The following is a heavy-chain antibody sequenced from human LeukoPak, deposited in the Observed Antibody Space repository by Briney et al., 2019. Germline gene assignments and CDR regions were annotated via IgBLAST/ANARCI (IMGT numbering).Heavy chain of an antibody. CDR1: GGSISSYY. CDR3: ARDVGSSGGPYFDY. V-gene: IGHV4-59*01. Sequence: SETLSLTCTVSGGSISSYYWSWIRQPPGKGLEWIGYIYYSGSTNYNPSLKSRVTISVDTSKNQFSLKLSSVTAADTAVYYCARDVGSSGGPYFDYWGQGALVTVSS. CDR2: IYYSGST. D-gene: IGHD6-19*01. J-gene: IGHJ4*02.